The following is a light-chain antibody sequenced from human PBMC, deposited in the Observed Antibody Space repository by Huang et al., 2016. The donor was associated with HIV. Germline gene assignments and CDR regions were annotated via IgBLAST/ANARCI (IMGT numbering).Light chain of an antibody. J-gene: IGKJ1*01. CDR3: QQYNTYPWT. Sequence: DIQMTQSPSTLSASVGDRVTITCRASQSISSWLAWYQQKPGKAPKLLIYEASNLESGVPSRFSASGSGTEFTLTISSLQPDDVATYYCQQYNTYPWTFGQGTKVEI. V-gene: IGKV1-5*01. CDR2: EAS. CDR1: QSISSW.